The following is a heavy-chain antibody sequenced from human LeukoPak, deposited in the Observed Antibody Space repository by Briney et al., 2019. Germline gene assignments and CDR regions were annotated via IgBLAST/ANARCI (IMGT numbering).Heavy chain of an antibody. Sequence: GGSLRPSCAASGFTFSSYAMHWVRQAPGKGLEWVAVISYDGSNKYYADSVKGRFTISRDNSKNTLYLQMDSLRAEDTAVYYCARASPCLGCWGQGALVTVSS. V-gene: IGHV3-30*04. CDR3: ARASPCLGC. CDR2: ISYDGSNK. J-gene: IGHJ4*02. D-gene: IGHD7-27*01. CDR1: GFTFSSYA.